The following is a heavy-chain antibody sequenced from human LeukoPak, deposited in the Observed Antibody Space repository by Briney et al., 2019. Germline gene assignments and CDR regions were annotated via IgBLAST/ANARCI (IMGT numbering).Heavy chain of an antibody. J-gene: IGHJ4*02. CDR3: ASMEWELLGGRVY. Sequence: GASVKVSCKASGYTFTGYYMHWVRQAPGQGLEWMGWINPNSGGTNYAQKFQGRVTMTRDTSISTAYMELGRLRSDDTAVYYCASMEWELLGGRVYWGQGTLVTVSS. CDR2: INPNSGGT. D-gene: IGHD1-26*01. CDR1: GYTFTGYY. V-gene: IGHV1-2*02.